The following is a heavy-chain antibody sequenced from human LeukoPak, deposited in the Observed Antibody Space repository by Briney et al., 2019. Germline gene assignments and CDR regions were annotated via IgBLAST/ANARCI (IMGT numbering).Heavy chain of an antibody. D-gene: IGHD3-3*01. J-gene: IGHJ5*02. CDR2: ISVSGGSP. CDR1: GFTFSSYA. CDR3: AKGLREYDFWSGYAT. Sequence: GGSLRLSCAASGFTFSSYAMMWVRQAPGKGLDWVSTISVSGGSPNYADSVKGRFTISRDNSKNTLFLQMNSLRAEDTVLYYCAKGLREYDFWSGYATWGQGTLVTVSS. V-gene: IGHV3-23*01.